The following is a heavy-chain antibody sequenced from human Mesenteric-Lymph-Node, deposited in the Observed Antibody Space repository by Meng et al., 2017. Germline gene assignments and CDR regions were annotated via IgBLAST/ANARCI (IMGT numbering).Heavy chain of an antibody. CDR3: AKDPEETAPGNPPAEYFHH. CDR1: GFTFSSYS. V-gene: IGHV3-21*04. D-gene: IGHD6-13*01. CDR2: ISSSSSYI. Sequence: GESLKISCAASGFTFSSYSMNWVRQAPGKGLEWVSSISSSSSYIYYADSVKGRFTISRDNSKNTLYLQMNSLRAEDTAVYYCAKDPEETAPGNPPAEYFHHWGQGTLVTVSS. J-gene: IGHJ1*01.